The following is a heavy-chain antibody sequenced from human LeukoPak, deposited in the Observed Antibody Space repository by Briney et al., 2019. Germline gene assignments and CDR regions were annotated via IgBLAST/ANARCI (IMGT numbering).Heavy chain of an antibody. D-gene: IGHD1-1*01. Sequence: SQTLSLTCTVSGGSISSGGYYWSWIRQPPGKGLEWIGYIYHSGSTYYNPSLKSRVTISVDRSKNQFSLKPSSVTAADTAVYYCARAGSFVEHFDYWGQGTLATVSS. CDR3: ARAGSFVEHFDY. V-gene: IGHV4-30-2*01. CDR1: GGSISSGGYY. J-gene: IGHJ4*02. CDR2: IYHSGST.